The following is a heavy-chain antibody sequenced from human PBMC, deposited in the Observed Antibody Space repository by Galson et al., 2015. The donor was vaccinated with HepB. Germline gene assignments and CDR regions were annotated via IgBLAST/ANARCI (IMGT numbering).Heavy chain of an antibody. CDR3: AREIPPYYYDSSGYYVDP. CDR1: GGSISSSSYY. CDR2: IYYSGST. V-gene: IGHV4-39*02. Sequence: SETLSLTCTVSGGSISSSSYYWGWIRQPPGKGLEWIGSIYYSGSTYYNPSLKSRVTISVDTSKNQFSLKLSSVTAADTAVYYCAREIPPYYYDSSGYYVDPWGQGTLVTVSS. D-gene: IGHD3-22*01. J-gene: IGHJ5*02.